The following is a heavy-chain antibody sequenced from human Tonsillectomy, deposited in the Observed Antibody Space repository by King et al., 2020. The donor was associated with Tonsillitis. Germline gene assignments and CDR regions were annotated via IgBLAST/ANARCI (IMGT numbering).Heavy chain of an antibody. D-gene: IGHD3-22*01. Sequence: QLVQSGAEVKKPGSSVKVSCKASGGTFSSYAISWVRQAPGQGLEWMGGIIPIFGTANYAQKLQGRVTITADESTSTAYMELSSLRSEDTDVYYWARSEGVIKSNNWYFDLWGRGTLVTVSS. CDR2: IIPIFGTA. J-gene: IGHJ2*01. V-gene: IGHV1-69*12. CDR1: GGTFSSYA. CDR3: ARSEGVIKSNNWYFDL.